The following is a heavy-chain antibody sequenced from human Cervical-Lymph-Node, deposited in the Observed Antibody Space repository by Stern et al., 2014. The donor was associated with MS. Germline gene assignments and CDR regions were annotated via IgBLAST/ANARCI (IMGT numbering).Heavy chain of an antibody. D-gene: IGHD1-26*01. J-gene: IGHJ6*02. CDR3: ATDVATGRDPTHYSHYGMDV. Sequence: QLVQSGAEVKKPGASVKVSCKVSGYILSELSMHWVRQAPGKGLEWMGGFDPEVGETIYAQKFQGRVTMTEDTPTDTAYMELSSLRSDDTAVYYCATDVATGRDPTHYSHYGMDVWGQGTTVTVSS. V-gene: IGHV1-24*01. CDR1: GYILSELS. CDR2: FDPEVGET.